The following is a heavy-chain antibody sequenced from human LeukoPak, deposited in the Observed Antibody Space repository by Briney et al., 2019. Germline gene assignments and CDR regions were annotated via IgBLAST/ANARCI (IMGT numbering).Heavy chain of an antibody. Sequence: GGSLRLSCAASGFTFDDYAMHWVRQAPGKGLEWVSLISGDGGSTYYADSVKGRFTISRDNSKNSLYLQMNSLITEDTALYYCAKDMWRFGELDYDYWGQGTLVTVSS. CDR1: GFTFDDYA. J-gene: IGHJ4*02. V-gene: IGHV3-43*02. D-gene: IGHD3-10*01. CDR2: ISGDGGST. CDR3: AKDMWRFGELDYDY.